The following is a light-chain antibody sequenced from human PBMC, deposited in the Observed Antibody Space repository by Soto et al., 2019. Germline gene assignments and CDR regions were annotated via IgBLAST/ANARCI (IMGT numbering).Light chain of an antibody. CDR2: SAS. V-gene: IGKV1-9*01. Sequence: IQLTQSPSSLSASVGDRVTITCRASQGIGRYLAWYQQKPGKAPKPLIYSASTLQSGVPSGFTGSGSGTVFTLTISSLQPENFAIYNRKKLNINPTPSGQGTRREI. J-gene: IGKJ5*01. CDR3: KKLNINPTP. CDR1: QGIGRY.